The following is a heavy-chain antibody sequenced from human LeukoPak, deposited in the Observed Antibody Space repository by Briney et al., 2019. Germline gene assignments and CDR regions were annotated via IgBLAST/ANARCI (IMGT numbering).Heavy chain of an antibody. CDR3: AKGSSGYYYGYFDY. CDR2: ISVSGGST. V-gene: IGHV3-23*01. D-gene: IGHD3-22*01. J-gene: IGHJ4*02. Sequence: GGSLRPPCAASGFTFSSYAMSWVRQAPGKGLEWVSAISVSGGSTWSADSVKGRFTISRDNSKNTLYLQMNSLRAEDTALYYCAKGSSGYYYGYFDYWGQGTLVTVSS. CDR1: GFTFSSYA.